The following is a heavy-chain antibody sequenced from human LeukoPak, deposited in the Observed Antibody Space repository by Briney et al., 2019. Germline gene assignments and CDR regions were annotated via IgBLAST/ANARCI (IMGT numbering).Heavy chain of an antibody. V-gene: IGHV3-9*01. CDR1: RFTFDDYA. D-gene: IGHD1-26*01. J-gene: IGHJ4*02. CDR2: ISWNSGSI. Sequence: SGGSLRLSCAASRFTFDDYAMHWVRQAPGKGLEWVSGISWNSGSIGYVDSVKGRFTISRDNAKNSLYLQMNSLRAEDTALYYCAKGRGLHYFDYWGQGTLVTVSS. CDR3: AKGRGLHYFDY.